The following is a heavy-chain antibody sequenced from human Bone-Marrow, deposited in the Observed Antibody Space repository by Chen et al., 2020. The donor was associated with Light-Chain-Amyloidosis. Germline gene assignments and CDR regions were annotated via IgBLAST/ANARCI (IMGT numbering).Heavy chain of an antibody. CDR3: ARRRDGYNFDY. D-gene: IGHD5-12*01. CDR1: GYTFPNYW. CDR2: IYPDDSDA. Sequence: GESLKISCKGSGYTFPNYWIGWVRQMPGKGLEWMGVIYPDDSDARYSPSFEGQVTISADNSITTAYLQWRSLKASDTAMYYCARRRDGYNFDYWGQGTLVTVSS. J-gene: IGHJ4*02. V-gene: IGHV5-51*01.